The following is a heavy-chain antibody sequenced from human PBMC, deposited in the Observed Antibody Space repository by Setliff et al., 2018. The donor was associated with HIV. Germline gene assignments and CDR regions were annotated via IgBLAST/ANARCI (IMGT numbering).Heavy chain of an antibody. CDR2: IYYSGST. V-gene: IGHV4-39*01. Sequence: KTSETLSLTCTVSGGSISSSGYYWGWIRQPPGKGLEWIGSIYYSGSTYYNPSLKSRVTISVDTSKNQFSLKLSSVTAADTAVYYCACGAAAGTDYYYYYYMDVWGKGTTVTVSS. D-gene: IGHD6-13*01. J-gene: IGHJ6*03. CDR3: ACGAAAGTDYYYYYYMDV. CDR1: GGSISSSGYY.